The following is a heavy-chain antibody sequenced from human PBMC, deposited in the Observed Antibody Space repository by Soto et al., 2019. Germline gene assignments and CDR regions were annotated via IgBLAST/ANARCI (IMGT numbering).Heavy chain of an antibody. Sequence: SETLSLTCTVSGGSISSGTYYWTWVRQRPGEGLEWIGFISHSGRTYYNPSLKSRAAISVDTSENQFSLRLSSVTAADTAVYFCARDSDYCTGGSCYGNFDFWGQGTLVTVPQ. J-gene: IGHJ4*02. CDR1: GGSISSGTYY. CDR2: ISHSGRT. V-gene: IGHV4-31*03. D-gene: IGHD2-15*01. CDR3: ARDSDYCTGGSCYGNFDF.